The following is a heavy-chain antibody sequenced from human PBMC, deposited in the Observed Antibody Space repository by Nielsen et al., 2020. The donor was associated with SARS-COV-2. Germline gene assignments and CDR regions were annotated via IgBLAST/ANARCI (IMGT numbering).Heavy chain of an antibody. CDR2: TYNRGNT. CDR1: GDFVSTSY. CDR3: ARHPYPMTVSTFGYDY. J-gene: IGHJ4*02. V-gene: IGHV4-59*08. Sequence: SETLSLTCTVSGDFVSTSYWSWIRQPPGKGLEWIGYTYNRGNTNYNPSLKSRVTISVDTSKNQFSLRLSSVTVADTAVYYCARHPYPMTVSTFGYDYWGQGTLVTVSS. D-gene: IGHD2-21*02.